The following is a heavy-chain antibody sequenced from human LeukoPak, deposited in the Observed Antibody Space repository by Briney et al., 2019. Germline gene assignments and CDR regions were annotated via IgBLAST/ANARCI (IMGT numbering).Heavy chain of an antibody. CDR3: ARDREWLQSHYFDY. D-gene: IGHD5-24*01. Sequence: SLKASCKPSGRTLSSYPIRRVRQAPGQGLDWMGRITPLFGIAHSAQKFQGRVTITADKSTRTAYMELSSLRSEDTAVYYCARDREWLQSHYFDYWGQGTLVTVSS. CDR1: GRTLSSYP. V-gene: IGHV1-69*04. J-gene: IGHJ4*02. CDR2: ITPLFGIA.